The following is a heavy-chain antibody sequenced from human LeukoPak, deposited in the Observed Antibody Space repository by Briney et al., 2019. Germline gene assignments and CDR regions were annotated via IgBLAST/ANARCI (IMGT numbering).Heavy chain of an antibody. CDR3: ARGLIAAAGTAEYFQH. CDR1: GGSISNYY. D-gene: IGHD6-13*01. Sequence: PSETQSLTCTVSGGSISNYYWSWIRQPPGKGLEWIAYINYSGSTNYNPSLKSRVTMSVDTSKNQFSLKLSSVTAADTAVYYCARGLIAAAGTAEYFQHWGQGTLVTVSS. V-gene: IGHV4-59*12. J-gene: IGHJ1*01. CDR2: INYSGST.